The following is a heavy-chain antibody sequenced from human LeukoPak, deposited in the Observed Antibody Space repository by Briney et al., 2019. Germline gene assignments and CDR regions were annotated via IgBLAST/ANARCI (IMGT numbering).Heavy chain of an antibody. J-gene: IGHJ5*02. D-gene: IGHD5-18*01. CDR3: ARDVGYRSWFDP. V-gene: IGHV3-48*01. CDR1: GFTFNTFG. Sequence: GGSLRLSWATSGFTFNTFGMHWVRQAPGKGLEWVSYITGSATTTYYADSVKGRFTISRDNGKNSLYLQMNSLRAEDTSVYYCARDVGYRSWFDPWGQGTLVIVSS. CDR2: ITGSATTT.